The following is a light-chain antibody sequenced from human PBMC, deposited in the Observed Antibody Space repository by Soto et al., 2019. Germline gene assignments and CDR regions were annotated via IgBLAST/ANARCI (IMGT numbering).Light chain of an antibody. J-gene: IGKJ1*01. CDR3: QQYHDWWT. V-gene: IGKV3-15*01. Sequence: EIVMTQSPATLSVSPGERVTLSCRASQTVSRHLAWYQQKPGQAPRLLIYGASTRATGIPARFSGSGSGTEFTLTISSLQSEDFGVYYCQQYHDWWTFGQGTKVEI. CDR1: QTVSRH. CDR2: GAS.